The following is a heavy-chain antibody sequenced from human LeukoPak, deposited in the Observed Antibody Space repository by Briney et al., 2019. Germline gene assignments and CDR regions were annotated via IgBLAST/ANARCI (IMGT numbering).Heavy chain of an antibody. D-gene: IGHD2-21*02. CDR3: ARELVVVTADFYFDY. Sequence: GSLRLSCAASGFPFSSFGMHWVRQAPGKGLEWVAVISYDRSNKYYADSLKGRFTISRDNSKNTLYLQMNSLRAEDTAVYYCARELVVVTADFYFDYWGQGTLVTVSS. CDR1: GFPFSSFG. CDR2: ISYDRSNK. V-gene: IGHV3-30*19. J-gene: IGHJ4*02.